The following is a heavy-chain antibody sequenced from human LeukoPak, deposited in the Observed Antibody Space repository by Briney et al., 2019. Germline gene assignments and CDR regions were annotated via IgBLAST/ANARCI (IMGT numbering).Heavy chain of an antibody. J-gene: IGHJ4*02. CDR3: ARRGRDGYNWD. Sequence: SETLSLTCTVSGGSISSYYWSWIRQPPGKGLEWIGYIYTSGSTNYNPSLKSRVTISVDTSKNQFSLKLSSVTAADTAVYYCARRGRDGYNWDWGQGTLVTVSS. D-gene: IGHD5-24*01. V-gene: IGHV4-4*09. CDR1: GGSISSYY. CDR2: IYTSGST.